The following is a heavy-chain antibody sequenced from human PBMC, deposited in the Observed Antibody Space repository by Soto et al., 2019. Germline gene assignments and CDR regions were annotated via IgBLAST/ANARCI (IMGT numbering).Heavy chain of an antibody. Sequence: GGTLRLSCAASGFILRNYWMSWVRQAPGMGLQWVASIKEEGSEKYYVDPVKGRFTISRENAKNSLYLQMKSLRAEDTAVYYCARDRSPGPCGKGILVSVSS. CDR3: ARDRSPGP. J-gene: IGHJ5*02. CDR1: GFILRNYW. CDR2: IKEEGSEK. V-gene: IGHV3-7*03.